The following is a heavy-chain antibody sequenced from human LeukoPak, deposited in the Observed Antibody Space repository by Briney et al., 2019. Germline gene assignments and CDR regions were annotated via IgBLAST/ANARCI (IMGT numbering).Heavy chain of an antibody. V-gene: IGHV4-38-2*02. D-gene: IGHD1-1*01. CDR1: GYSISSGYY. Sequence: PSETLSLTCTVSGYSISSGYYWGWIRQPPGKGLEWIGSIYHSGSTYYNPSLKSRVTISVDTSKNQFSLKLSSVTAADTAVYYCARHNDTGGPPDYWGQGTLVTVSS. CDR2: IYHSGST. J-gene: IGHJ4*02. CDR3: ARHNDTGGPPDY.